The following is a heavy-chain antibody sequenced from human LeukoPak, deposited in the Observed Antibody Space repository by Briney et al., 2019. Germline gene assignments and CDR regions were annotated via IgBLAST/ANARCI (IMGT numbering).Heavy chain of an antibody. V-gene: IGHV4-34*01. CDR2: INHSGST. CDR1: DGSISIYY. Sequence: SETLSLTCTVSDGSISIYYWNWIRQPPGKGLEWIGEINHSGSTNYNPSLKSRVTISVDTSKNQFSLKLSSVTAADTAVYYCARWSRYSGSYYPRYYFDYWGQGTLVTVSS. D-gene: IGHD1-26*01. J-gene: IGHJ4*02. CDR3: ARWSRYSGSYYPRYYFDY.